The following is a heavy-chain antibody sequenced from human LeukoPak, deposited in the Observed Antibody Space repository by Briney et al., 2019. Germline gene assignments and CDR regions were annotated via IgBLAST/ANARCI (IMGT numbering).Heavy chain of an antibody. CDR1: GYSISSGYY. J-gene: IGHJ4*02. D-gene: IGHD2-15*01. CDR3: ARGDVVVVVAASFFDY. Sequence: SETLSLTCTVSGYSISSGYYWGWIRQPPGKGLEWIGSIYHSGSTSYNPSLKSRVTISVDTSKNQFSLKLSSVTAADTAVYYCARGDVVVVVAASFFDYWGQGTLVTVSS. V-gene: IGHV4-38-2*02. CDR2: IYHSGST.